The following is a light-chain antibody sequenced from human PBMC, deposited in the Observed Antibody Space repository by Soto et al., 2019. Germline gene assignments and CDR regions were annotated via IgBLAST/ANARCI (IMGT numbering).Light chain of an antibody. Sequence: EIVLTQSPATLSLSPGERATLSCRASQSVRTFLAWYQQKPGQAPRLLIYDASKRATGIPDRFSGSGFGTDFTLTISSLEPEDFAVYYCQQRSTWPPALTFGGGTKVEI. V-gene: IGKV3-11*01. CDR2: DAS. CDR1: QSVRTF. J-gene: IGKJ4*01. CDR3: QQRSTWPPALT.